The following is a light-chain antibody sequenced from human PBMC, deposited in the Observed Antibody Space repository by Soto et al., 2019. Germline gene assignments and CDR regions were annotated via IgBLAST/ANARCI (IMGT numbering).Light chain of an antibody. Sequence: QSALTQPASVSGSPGQSITISCTGTSSDVGGYNYVSWYQQHPGKAPKLMIYEVSNRPSGVSNRFSGSKSGNTASLTISGLQAEDEADYYCSSYTISITPYVFGTRTKLTVL. CDR2: EVS. CDR3: SSYTISITPYV. J-gene: IGLJ1*01. V-gene: IGLV2-14*01. CDR1: SSDVGGYNY.